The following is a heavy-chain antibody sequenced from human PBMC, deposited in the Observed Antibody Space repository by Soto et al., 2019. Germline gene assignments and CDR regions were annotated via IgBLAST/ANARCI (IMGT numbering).Heavy chain of an antibody. Sequence: EVQLVESGGGLVQPGGSLRLSCAASGFTFRTYWLSWVRQVPGKGLEWVANINRDGSEKNYVDSVKGRFTISRDNARNSLYLQMSSLRAEDTALYYCARDGSTSWYSYDYHGMDVWGQGTMVTVSS. J-gene: IGHJ6*02. CDR3: ARDGSTSWYSYDYHGMDV. V-gene: IGHV3-7*05. CDR2: INRDGSEK. D-gene: IGHD5-18*01. CDR1: GFTFRTYW.